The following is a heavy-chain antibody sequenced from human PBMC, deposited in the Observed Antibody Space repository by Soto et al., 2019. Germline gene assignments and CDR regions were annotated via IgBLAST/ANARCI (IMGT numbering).Heavy chain of an antibody. V-gene: IGHV3-48*04. J-gene: IGHJ6*03. D-gene: IGHD2-15*01. CDR2: ISSSSSVI. Sequence: EVQLVESGGGLVQPGGSLRLSCATSGFILSDCAMNWVRQAPGKGLEWVSYISSSSSVIDYADSVKGRFTVSRDNSRNSLYLQMNSLRAEETAVYYCARALSWCSSWYYYMVVWGKGTTVTVSS. CDR3: ARALSWCSSWYYYMVV. CDR1: GFILSDCA.